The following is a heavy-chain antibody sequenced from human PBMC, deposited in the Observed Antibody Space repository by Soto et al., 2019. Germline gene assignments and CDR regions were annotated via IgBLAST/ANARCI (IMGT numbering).Heavy chain of an antibody. D-gene: IGHD3-10*01. CDR3: ARDPRGSGSRSSKFDP. V-gene: IGHV1-18*01. Sequence: ASVKVSCKASGYTFTSYGISWVRQVPGQGLEWMGWISAYNGNTNYAQKLQGRVTMTTDTSTSTAYMELRSLRSDDTAVYYCARDPRGSGSRSSKFDPWGQGTLVTVSS. CDR2: ISAYNGNT. J-gene: IGHJ5*02. CDR1: GYTFTSYG.